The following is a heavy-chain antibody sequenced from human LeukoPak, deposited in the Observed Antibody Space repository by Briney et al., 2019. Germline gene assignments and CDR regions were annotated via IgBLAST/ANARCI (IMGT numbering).Heavy chain of an antibody. V-gene: IGHV3-74*01. CDR3: ARAIYAERAY. J-gene: IGHJ4*02. CDR1: GFTLSTYW. D-gene: IGHD4-17*01. Sequence: GGSLRLSCAASGFTLSTYWMYWVRQAPGKGLVWVSRINSDGSNTNYADSVKGRFTISRDNAKNMLHLQMNSLRAEDTAVYYCARAIYAERAYWGQGTLVTVSS. CDR2: INSDGSNT.